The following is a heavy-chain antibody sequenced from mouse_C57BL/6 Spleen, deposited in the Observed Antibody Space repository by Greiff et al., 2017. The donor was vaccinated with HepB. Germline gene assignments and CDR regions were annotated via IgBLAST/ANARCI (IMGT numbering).Heavy chain of an antibody. J-gene: IGHJ2*01. CDR2: ISDGGSYT. Sequence: EVQLVESGGGLVKPGGSLKLSCAASGFTFSSYAMSWVRQTPEKRLEWVATISDGGSYTYYPDKVKGPSTISRGKAKNKLYLQMSHLKSEDTAMYYCARGGMFTSYFDVWGKGTTLTVSS. CDR1: GFTFSSYA. D-gene: IGHD2-2*01. CDR3: ARGGMFTSYFDV. V-gene: IGHV5-4*01.